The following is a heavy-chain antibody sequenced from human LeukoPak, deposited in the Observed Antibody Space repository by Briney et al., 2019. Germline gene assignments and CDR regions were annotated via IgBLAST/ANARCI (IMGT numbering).Heavy chain of an antibody. Sequence: GGSLRLSCAASGFTFSSYSMNWVRQAPGKGLEWVSSISSSSSYIYYADSVKGRFTISRDNAKNSLYRQMNSLRAENTAVYYCARDANGLAPWGQGTLVTVSS. J-gene: IGHJ5*02. V-gene: IGHV3-21*01. CDR1: GFTFSSYS. CDR2: ISSSSSYI. D-gene: IGHD4/OR15-4a*01. CDR3: ARDANGLAP.